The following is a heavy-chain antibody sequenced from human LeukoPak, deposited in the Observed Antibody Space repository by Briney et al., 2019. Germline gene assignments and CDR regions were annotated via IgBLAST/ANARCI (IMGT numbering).Heavy chain of an antibody. D-gene: IGHD2-21*01. CDR3: ARYLHYSTFFDY. CDR2: IYPGDSDI. J-gene: IGHJ4*02. CDR1: GYSFSTYW. V-gene: IGHV5-51*01. Sequence: GESLKISCKRSGYSFSTYWIAWVRQMPGKGLEWMGIIYPGDSDIRYNPSFQGQVTISADKSTTTAYLQWSSLKASDTAMYYCARYLHYSTFFDYWGQGTLVTVSS.